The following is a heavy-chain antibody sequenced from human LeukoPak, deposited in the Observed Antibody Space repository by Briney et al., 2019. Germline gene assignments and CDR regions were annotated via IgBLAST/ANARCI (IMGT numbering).Heavy chain of an antibody. CDR3: ARALLRDFWSGYYKYYYYMDV. V-gene: IGHV3-23*01. Sequence: PGGSLRLSCAASGFTFSSYAMSWVRQAPGKGLEWVSAISGSGGSTYYADSVKGRFTISRDNSKNTLYLQMNSLRAEDTAVYYCARALLRDFWSGYYKYYYYMDVWGKGTTVTVSS. CDR1: GFTFSSYA. D-gene: IGHD3-3*01. CDR2: ISGSGGST. J-gene: IGHJ6*03.